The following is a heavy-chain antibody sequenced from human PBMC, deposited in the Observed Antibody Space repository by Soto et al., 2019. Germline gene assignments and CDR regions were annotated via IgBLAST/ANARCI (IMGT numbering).Heavy chain of an antibody. D-gene: IGHD2-2*01. J-gene: IGHJ6*02. V-gene: IGHV1-2*02. CDR1: GYTFTGYY. CDR3: ARERYQVISDGMDV. Sequence: QVQLVQSGAEVKTPGASVRVSCKASGYTFTGYYIHWVREAPGQVLEWMGWINPQTGGTSYAQKFQGRVTLSRDTSINTAYLELTRVRFDDAAVYFCARERYQVISDGMDVWGQGTTVTVSS. CDR2: INPQTGGT.